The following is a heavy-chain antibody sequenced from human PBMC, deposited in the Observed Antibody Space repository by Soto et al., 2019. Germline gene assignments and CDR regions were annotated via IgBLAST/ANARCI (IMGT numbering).Heavy chain of an antibody. J-gene: IGHJ4*02. CDR1: GFTFSSYG. Sequence: LRLSCAASGFTFSSYGMHWVRQAPGKGLEWVAVISYDGSNKYYADSVKGRFTISRDNSKNTLYLQMNSLRAEDTAVYYCAKDGSGESKYYFDYWGQGTLVTVSS. CDR3: AKDGSGESKYYFDY. V-gene: IGHV3-30*18. D-gene: IGHD3-10*01. CDR2: ISYDGSNK.